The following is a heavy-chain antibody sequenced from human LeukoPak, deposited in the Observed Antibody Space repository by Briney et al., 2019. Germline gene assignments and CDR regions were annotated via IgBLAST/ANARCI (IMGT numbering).Heavy chain of an antibody. CDR3: ARENPSGYYNRPIDY. V-gene: IGHV4-61*08. D-gene: IGHD3-22*01. CDR1: GGSISSGGYY. CDR2: IYYSGSI. Sequence: PSETLSLTCTVSGGSISSGGYYWSWIRQPPGKGLEWIGDIYYSGSIKYNPSLKSRVTMSVDTSKNQSSLKLSSVTAADTAIYYCARENPSGYYNRPIDYWGQGTLVTVSS. J-gene: IGHJ4*02.